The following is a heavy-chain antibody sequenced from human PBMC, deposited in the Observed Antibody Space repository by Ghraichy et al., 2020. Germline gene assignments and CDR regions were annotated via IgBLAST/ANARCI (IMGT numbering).Heavy chain of an antibody. CDR3: AKGDRSSCYRDFDY. CDR2: ISGSGGTT. CDR1: GFNFSIYV. J-gene: IGHJ4*02. D-gene: IGHD6-13*01. V-gene: IGHV3-23*01. Sequence: GGSLRLSCAASGFNFSIYVMNWVRQAPGKGLEWVSLISGSGGTTYYADSVKGRFTISRDNSKNTLYLQMNSLRAEDTATYYCAKGDRSSCYRDFDYWGQGALVTVSS.